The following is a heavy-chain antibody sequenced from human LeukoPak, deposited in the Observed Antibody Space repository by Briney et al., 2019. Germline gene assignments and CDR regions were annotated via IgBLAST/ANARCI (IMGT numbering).Heavy chain of an antibody. CDR3: ARGSQLQSFDY. CDR1: GGSFSGYY. J-gene: IGHJ4*02. Sequence: PSETLSLTCAVYGGSFSGYYWSWIRQPPGKGLEWIGEINHSGSTNYNPSLKSRVTISVDTSKNQFSLKLSSVTAADTAVYYCARGSQLQSFDYWGQGTLVTVSS. CDR2: INHSGST. D-gene: IGHD2-2*01. V-gene: IGHV4-34*01.